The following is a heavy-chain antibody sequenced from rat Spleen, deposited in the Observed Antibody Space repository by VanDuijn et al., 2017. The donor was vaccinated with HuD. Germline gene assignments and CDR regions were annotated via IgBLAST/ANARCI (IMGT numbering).Heavy chain of an antibody. V-gene: IGHV5-29*01. CDR3: ARQDTSGYSNWFTY. Sequence: EVQLVESDGGLVQPGRSLKLSCAASGFTFSDYYMAWVRQAPTKGLEWVATIIYDGSRTYHRDSVKGRFTISRDNAKSTLYLQMDSLRSEDTATYYCARQDTSGYSNWFTYWGPGTMVTVSS. D-gene: IGHD4-3*01. J-gene: IGHJ1*01. CDR2: IIYDGSRT. CDR1: GFTFSDYY.